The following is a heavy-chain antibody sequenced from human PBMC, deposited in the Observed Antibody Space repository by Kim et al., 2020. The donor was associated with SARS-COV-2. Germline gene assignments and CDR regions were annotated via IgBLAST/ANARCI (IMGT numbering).Heavy chain of an antibody. CDR1: GGSISSSSYY. CDR2: IYYSGST. Sequence: SETLSLTCTVSGGSISSSSYYWGWIRQPPGKGLEWIGSIYYSGSTYYNPSLKSRVTISVDTSKNQFSLKLSSVTAADTAVYYCARDIEYYYDSSGSVAGGAFDIWGPGTIVPVSS. D-gene: IGHD3-22*01. J-gene: IGHJ3*02. V-gene: IGHV4-39*07. CDR3: ARDIEYYYDSSGSVAGGAFDI.